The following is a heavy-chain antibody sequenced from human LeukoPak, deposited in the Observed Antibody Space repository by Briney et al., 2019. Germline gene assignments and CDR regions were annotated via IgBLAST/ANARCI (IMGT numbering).Heavy chain of an antibody. Sequence: PGGSLRLSCAASGFTFSSYWMHWVRQAPGKELAWVSRIDIDGSSTTYADSVKGRFIIPRDNAKNTLYLQMNNLRAEDTAVYYCARDRPHNWFDPWGQGTLVTVSS. CDR3: ARDRPHNWFDP. J-gene: IGHJ5*02. CDR1: GFTFSSYW. V-gene: IGHV3-74*01. CDR2: IDIDGSST.